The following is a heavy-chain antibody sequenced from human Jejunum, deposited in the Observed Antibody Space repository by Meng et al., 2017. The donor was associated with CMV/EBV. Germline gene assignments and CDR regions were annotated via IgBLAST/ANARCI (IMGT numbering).Heavy chain of an antibody. CDR2: ISGSGSTI. J-gene: IGHJ4*02. Sequence: SCAASGFTSSDYYMSWVRQAPGRGLEWLSYISGSGSTIFYADSVKGRFTISRDNTKKSLYLQMNSLRAEDTALYYCTRSPPPTHFDYWGQGTLVTVSS. CDR1: GFTSSDYY. CDR3: TRSPPPTHFDY. V-gene: IGHV3-11*01.